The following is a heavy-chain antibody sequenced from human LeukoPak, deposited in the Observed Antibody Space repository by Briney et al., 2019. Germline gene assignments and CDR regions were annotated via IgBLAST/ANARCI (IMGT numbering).Heavy chain of an antibody. CDR2: ISFDGSYK. Sequence: GGSLRLSCAASGFTFSSYGMHWVRQAPGKGLEWVAVISFDGSYKYYADSVKGRFTISRDNAKNSLYLQMNSLRAEDTAVYYCARDRRYCSGGSCSYYYYTDVWGKGTTVTVSS. CDR3: ARDRRYCSGGSCSYYYYTDV. D-gene: IGHD2-15*01. CDR1: GFTFSSYG. J-gene: IGHJ6*03. V-gene: IGHV3-30*03.